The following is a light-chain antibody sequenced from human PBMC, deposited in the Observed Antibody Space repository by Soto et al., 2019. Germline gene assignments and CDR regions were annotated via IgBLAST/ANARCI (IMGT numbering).Light chain of an antibody. V-gene: IGKV1-5*03. CDR3: QHYNSYSEA. Sequence: DIQMTQYPSTLSVSVGDRVTITCGASQTISSWLDWYQQKPGKAPKLLIYKASTLKSGVPSRLSGSGYGTELTITISSMKTDDFETYYCQHYNSYSEAFGHGTKVDIK. CDR1: QTISSW. CDR2: KAS. J-gene: IGKJ1*01.